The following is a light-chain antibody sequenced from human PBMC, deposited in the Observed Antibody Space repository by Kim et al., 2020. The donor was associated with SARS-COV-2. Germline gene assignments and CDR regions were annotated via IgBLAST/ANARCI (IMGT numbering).Light chain of an antibody. Sequence: SYELTQPPSVSVSPGQTARITCSGDALPEKQTYWYQQKSGQAPLLMIYKDSGKPSGLPGRFSGASSGTTVTLTISGVQAEEGADYYCQSADGSGTYVFGT. V-gene: IGLV3-25*02. CDR2: KDS. CDR1: ALPEKQ. CDR3: QSADGSGTYV. J-gene: IGLJ1*01.